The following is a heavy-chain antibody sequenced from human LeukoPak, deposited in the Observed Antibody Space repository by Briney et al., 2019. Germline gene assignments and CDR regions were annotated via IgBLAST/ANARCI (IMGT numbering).Heavy chain of an antibody. D-gene: IGHD2-15*01. J-gene: IGHJ4*02. V-gene: IGHV1-18*01. CDR3: ARVPLGYCSGGSCRLSDY. CDR2: INPYNGNT. Sequence: ASVKVSCKASGYTFTSHGISWVRQAPGHGLEWMGWINPYNGNTNYAQKLQGRVTMTTDTSTSTAYMELRSLRSDDTAVYYCARVPLGYCSGGSCRLSDYWGQGTLVTVSS. CDR1: GYTFTSHG.